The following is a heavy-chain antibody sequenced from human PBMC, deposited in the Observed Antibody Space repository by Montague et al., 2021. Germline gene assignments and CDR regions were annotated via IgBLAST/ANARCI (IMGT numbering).Heavy chain of an antibody. V-gene: IGHV4-39*07. Sequence: SETLSLTCTVSGGSISRSSYYWGWIRQPPGKGPEWIGSIYSSGSTSYSPSLKGRLTVSMDTSKNQFSLKLSSVTAADTAKYYCAVGSESAWELLHHWGQGILVTVSS. J-gene: IGHJ5*02. D-gene: IGHD1-26*01. CDR1: GGSISRSSYY. CDR2: IYSSGST. CDR3: AVGSESAWELLHH.